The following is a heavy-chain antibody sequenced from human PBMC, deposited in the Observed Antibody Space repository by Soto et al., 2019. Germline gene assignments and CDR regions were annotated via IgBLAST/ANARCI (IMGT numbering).Heavy chain of an antibody. Sequence: QVQLVASGGGVVQHGRSLTLSCEASGFTFRRHAIHWVRQAPGKGLEWVAVISRDGSNEYYEDSVKGRFTISRDNSKNTLYLQLNSLRREDTAVYYCARSRNGGVADSFDYWGQGTLVTVSS. D-gene: IGHD3-10*01. CDR3: ARSRNGGVADSFDY. CDR2: ISRDGSNE. CDR1: GFTFRRHA. V-gene: IGHV3-30-3*01. J-gene: IGHJ4*02.